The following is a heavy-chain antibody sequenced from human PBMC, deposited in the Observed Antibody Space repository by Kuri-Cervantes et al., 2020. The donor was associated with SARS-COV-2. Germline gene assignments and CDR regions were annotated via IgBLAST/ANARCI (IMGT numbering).Heavy chain of an antibody. CDR3: ARGMGRYSSSFDY. Sequence: GGSLRLSCTASGFTFGDYAMSWVRQAPGKGLEWVSYISSSSSTIYYADSVKGRFTISRDNAKNSLYLQMNSLRAEDTAVYYCARGMGRYSSSFDYWGQGTLVTVSS. V-gene: IGHV3-48*01. CDR2: ISSSSSTI. J-gene: IGHJ4*02. D-gene: IGHD6-6*01. CDR1: GFTFGDYA.